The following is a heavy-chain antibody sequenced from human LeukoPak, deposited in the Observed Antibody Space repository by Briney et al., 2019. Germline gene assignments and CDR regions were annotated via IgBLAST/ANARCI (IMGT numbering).Heavy chain of an antibody. D-gene: IGHD3-22*01. V-gene: IGHV3-23*01. Sequence: GGSLRLSCAASGFTFSSYAMSWVRQAPGKGLEWASTSSASGGTTYYADSVKGRFTISRDNSKNTLYLQMNSLRAEDTAVYYCAKMSDGSGYFVVSNWGQGTLVTVSS. CDR1: GFTFSSYA. CDR3: AKMSDGSGYFVVSN. J-gene: IGHJ4*02. CDR2: SSASGGTT.